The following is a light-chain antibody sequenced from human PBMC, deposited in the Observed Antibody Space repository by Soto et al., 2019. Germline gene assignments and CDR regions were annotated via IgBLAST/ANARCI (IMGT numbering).Light chain of an antibody. J-gene: IGLJ1*01. V-gene: IGLV2-14*03. CDR2: GVS. CDR3: SSFTGTTTLDV. CDR1: SSDVGAYKY. Sequence: QSPLTQPAFVSVSPGQSITVSYTGTSSDVGAYKYVSWYQQHPGTAPKLFIYGVSNRPSGVSTRFSGSKSGNTAFLTISGLQPEDEADYYCSSFTGTTTLDVFGTGTKVTVL.